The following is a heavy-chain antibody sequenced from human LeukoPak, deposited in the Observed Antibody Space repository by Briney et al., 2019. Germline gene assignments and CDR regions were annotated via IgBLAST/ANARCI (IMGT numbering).Heavy chain of an antibody. CDR1: GGSISRSSYY. V-gene: IGHV4-39*01. J-gene: IGHJ4*02. CDR3: ASRITIFGVVAYFDY. Sequence: SETLSLTCSVSGGSISRSSYYWGWIRQPPGTGLEWIGSIYYSGSTYYNPSLKSRVTISVDTSKNQFSLKLSSVTAADTAVYYCASRITIFGVVAYFDYWGQGTLVTVSS. D-gene: IGHD3-3*01. CDR2: IYYSGST.